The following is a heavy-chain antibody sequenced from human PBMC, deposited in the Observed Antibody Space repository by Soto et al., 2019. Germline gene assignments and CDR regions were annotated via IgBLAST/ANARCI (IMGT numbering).Heavy chain of an antibody. J-gene: IGHJ6*02. D-gene: IGHD3-10*01. V-gene: IGHV4-39*07. CDR1: GGSISSSSYY. CDR2: IYYSGST. Sequence: SETLSLTCIVSGGSISSSSYYWGWIRQPPGKGLEWIGSIYYSGSTYYNPSLKSRVTISVDTSKNQFSLKLSSVTAADTAIYYCARGSSSGVYYYGMDVWGQGTTVTVSS. CDR3: ARGSSSGVYYYGMDV.